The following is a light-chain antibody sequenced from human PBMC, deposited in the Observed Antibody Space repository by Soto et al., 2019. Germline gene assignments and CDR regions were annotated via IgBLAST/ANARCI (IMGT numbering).Light chain of an antibody. J-gene: IGLJ1*01. CDR3: QSYDSSFFYV. CDR2: GNS. Sequence: QAVVTQPPSVSGAPGQRVTISCTGSSSNIGAGYDVHWYQQLPGTAPKLLIYGNSNRPSGVPDRFSGSKSGTSASLAITGLQAEDEADYYCQSYDSSFFYVFGTGTQLTVL. V-gene: IGLV1-40*01. CDR1: SSNIGAGYD.